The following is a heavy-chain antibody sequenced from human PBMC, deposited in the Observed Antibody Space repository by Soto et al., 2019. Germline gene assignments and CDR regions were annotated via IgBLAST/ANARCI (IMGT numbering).Heavy chain of an antibody. Sequence: QVQLMQSGAEVKKPVSSVRVSCKASGYNLTSYGISWLRQAPGQGLEWMGWISPYNGNTNYAQKFQGRVTVTTDTSTSTDYMDLRSLRSDDTAVYYCAREWEYSGFDDDYYHYGMDVWGQGTTVTVSS. D-gene: IGHD5-12*01. CDR3: AREWEYSGFDDDYYHYGMDV. CDR1: GYNLTSYG. J-gene: IGHJ6*02. CDR2: ISPYNGNT. V-gene: IGHV1-18*01.